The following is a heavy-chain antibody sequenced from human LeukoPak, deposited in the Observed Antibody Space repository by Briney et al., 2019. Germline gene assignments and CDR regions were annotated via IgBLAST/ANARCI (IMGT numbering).Heavy chain of an antibody. Sequence: SETLSLTCAVYGGSFSGYYWSWIRQPPGKGLEWIGEINHSGSTNYNPSLKSRVTISVDTSKNQFSLKLSSVTAADTAVYYCYYDSSGYYYNQFDYWGQGTLVTVSS. J-gene: IGHJ4*02. CDR3: YYDSSGYYYNQFDY. D-gene: IGHD3-22*01. V-gene: IGHV4-34*03. CDR1: GGSFSGYY. CDR2: INHSGST.